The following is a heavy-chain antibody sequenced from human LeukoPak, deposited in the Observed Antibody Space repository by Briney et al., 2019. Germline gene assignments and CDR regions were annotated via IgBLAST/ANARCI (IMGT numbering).Heavy chain of an antibody. CDR2: IYYSGST. CDR3: ARRSPSMVRGAKPYYFDY. J-gene: IGHJ4*02. V-gene: IGHV4-39*01. CDR1: GGSISSSSYY. Sequence: SETLSLTCTVSGGSISSSSYYWGWLRQPPGKGLEWIGSIYYSGSTYYNPSLKSRVTISVDTSKNQFSLKLSSVTAADTAVYYCARRSPSMVRGAKPYYFDYWGQGTLVTVSS. D-gene: IGHD3-10*01.